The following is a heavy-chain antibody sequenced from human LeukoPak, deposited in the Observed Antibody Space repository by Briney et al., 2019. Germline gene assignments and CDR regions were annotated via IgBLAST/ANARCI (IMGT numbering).Heavy chain of an antibody. CDR2: IKSKTDGGTT. Sequence: GGSLRLSCAASGFTFSEAWMSWVRQAPGKGLEWVGRIKSKTDGGTTDYAAPVKGRFTISRDDSKNTLYLQMNSLKTEDTAVYYCTTTYCSGGSCDYWGQGTLVTVSS. D-gene: IGHD2-15*01. CDR1: GFTFSEAW. V-gene: IGHV3-15*01. CDR3: TTTYCSGGSCDY. J-gene: IGHJ4*02.